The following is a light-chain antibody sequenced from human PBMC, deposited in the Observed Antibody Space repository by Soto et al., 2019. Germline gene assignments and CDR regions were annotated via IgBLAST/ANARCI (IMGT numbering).Light chain of an antibody. CDR3: SSYTSSTTQV. J-gene: IGLJ3*02. CDR2: EVG. V-gene: IGLV2-14*01. Sequence: QSALTQPASVSGSPGQSITLSCAGTSSDVGAYNYVSWYQQHPGKAPKLVIYEVGDRPSGVSNRFSGSKSGNTASLTISGLQAEDEADYYCSSYTSSTTQVFGGGTKLTVL. CDR1: SSDVGAYNY.